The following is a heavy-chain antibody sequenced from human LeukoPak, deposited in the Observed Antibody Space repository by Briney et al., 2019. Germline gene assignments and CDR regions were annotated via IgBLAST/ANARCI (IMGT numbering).Heavy chain of an antibody. CDR2: ISASDTTT. V-gene: IGHV3-23*01. CDR3: ARGSSPIDY. Sequence: PGGSLRLSCAASGFTFTDYAMSWVRQAPGKGLEWVSVISASDTTTFYADSVKGRFTISRDNSKNTLYLQMNSLRAEDTAVYYCARGSSPIDYWGQGTLVTVSS. CDR1: GFTFTDYA. J-gene: IGHJ4*02.